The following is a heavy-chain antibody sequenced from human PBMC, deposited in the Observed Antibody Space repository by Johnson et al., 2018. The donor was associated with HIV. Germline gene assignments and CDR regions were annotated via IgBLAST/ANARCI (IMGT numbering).Heavy chain of an antibody. V-gene: IGHV3-30-3*01. Sequence: QVQLVESGGGVVQPGRSLRLSCAASGFTFSSYAMHWVRQAPGKGLEWVAVISYDGSNKYYADSVKGRFTISRDNSKNTLYLQMNSLRAEDTAGYYCAREVKRYAFDIWGQGTMVTVSS. CDR2: ISYDGSNK. J-gene: IGHJ3*02. CDR1: GFTFSSYA. CDR3: AREVKRYAFDI.